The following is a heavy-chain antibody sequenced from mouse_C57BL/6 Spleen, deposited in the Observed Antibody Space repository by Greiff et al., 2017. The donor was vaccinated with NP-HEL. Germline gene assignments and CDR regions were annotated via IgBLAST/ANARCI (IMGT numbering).Heavy chain of an antibody. Sequence: QVQLQQPGAELVMPGASVKLSCKASGYTFTSYWIHWVKQRPGQGLEWIGEIDPSDSYTNYNQKFKGKSTLTVDKSSSTAYMQLSSLTSEDSAVYYCARTSSNAMDYWGQGTSVTVSS. CDR2: IDPSDSYT. CDR3: ARTSSNAMDY. V-gene: IGHV1-69*01. D-gene: IGHD3-2*02. J-gene: IGHJ4*01. CDR1: GYTFTSYW.